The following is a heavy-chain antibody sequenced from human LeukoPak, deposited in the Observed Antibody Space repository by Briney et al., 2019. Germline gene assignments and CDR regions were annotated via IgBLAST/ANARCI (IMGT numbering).Heavy chain of an antibody. CDR3: AKITYVDGLLHRDADY. CDR1: RYSLRSGLY. V-gene: IGHV4-38-2*01. J-gene: IGHJ4*02. D-gene: IGHD5-24*01. CDR2: IFHSGNS. Sequence: SETLSRTRAVSRYSLRSGLYGVYIRQSPGKGLEWVGSIFHSGNSYYNPSLKSRLTMSVDTSKNQFSLKLTSVTAADTALYYFAKITYVDGLLHRDADYWGQGILVTVSS.